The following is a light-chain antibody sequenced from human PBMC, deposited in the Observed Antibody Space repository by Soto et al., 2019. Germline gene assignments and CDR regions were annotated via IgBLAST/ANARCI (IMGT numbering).Light chain of an antibody. CDR2: CAS. Sequence: EIALTQSPGTLSFSPGERATLSCSASQSVSSSYLAWYQQKPGQAPRLLIYCASSRATGIPDRFSGSGSGTYFNLSIRGLEPEDVAVYYCQKYGSALSWTFGQGTKVAIK. J-gene: IGKJ1*01. V-gene: IGKV3-20*01. CDR3: QKYGSALSWT. CDR1: QSVSSSY.